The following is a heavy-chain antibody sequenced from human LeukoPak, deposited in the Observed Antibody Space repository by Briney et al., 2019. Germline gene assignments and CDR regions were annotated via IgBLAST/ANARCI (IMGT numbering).Heavy chain of an antibody. CDR1: GFTFSSYS. CDR2: ISSSGSTI. J-gene: IGHJ4*02. CDR3: ARSGHSNGWYSFDY. V-gene: IGHV3-48*04. D-gene: IGHD6-19*01. Sequence: PGGSLRLSCVASGFTFSSYSMNWVRQAPGEGLEWVSYISSSGSTIYYADSVKGRFTISRDNAKNSLYLQMNSLRAEDTAVYYCARSGHSNGWYSFDYWGLGALVTVSS.